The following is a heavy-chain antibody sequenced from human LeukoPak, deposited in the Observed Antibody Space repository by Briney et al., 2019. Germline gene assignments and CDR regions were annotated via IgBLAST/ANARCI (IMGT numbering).Heavy chain of an antibody. D-gene: IGHD1-1*01. CDR2: IKSKTDGGTT. CDR1: GFTFSSYA. Sequence: GGSLRLSCAASGFTFSSYAMNWVRQAPGKGLEWVGRIKSKTDGGTTDYAAPEKDRFIISRDDSKNTLYLQMNSLKTEDTAVYYCATEQLWSYNFDYWGQGALVTVSS. CDR3: ATEQLWSYNFDY. V-gene: IGHV3-15*01. J-gene: IGHJ4*02.